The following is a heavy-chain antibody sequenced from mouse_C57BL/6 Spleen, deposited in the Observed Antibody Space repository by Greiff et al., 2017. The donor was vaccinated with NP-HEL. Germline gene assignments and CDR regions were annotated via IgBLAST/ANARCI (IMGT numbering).Heavy chain of an antibody. V-gene: IGHV14-4*01. CDR3: TTGDYYGSPMDY. CDR1: GFNIKDDY. D-gene: IGHD1-1*01. CDR2: IDPENGDT. J-gene: IGHJ4*01. Sequence: EVHLVESGAELVRPGASVKLSCTASGFNIKDDYMHWVKQRPEQGLEWIGWIDPENGDTEYASKFQGKATITADTSSNTAYLQLSSLTSEDTAVYYCTTGDYYGSPMDYWGQGTSVTVSS.